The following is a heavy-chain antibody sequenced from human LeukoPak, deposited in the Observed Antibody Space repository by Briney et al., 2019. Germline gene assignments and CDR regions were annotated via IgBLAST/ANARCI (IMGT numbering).Heavy chain of an antibody. V-gene: IGHV1-18*01. CDR3: ASGYSYGNRFDY. D-gene: IGHD5-18*01. Sequence: ASVKVSCKASGYTFTSYGISWVRQSPGQGLEWMGWISAYNGDTNYAQKLQGRVTMTTVTSTSTAYMGLRSLRSDDRAVYYCASGYSYGNRFDYWGQGTLVTVSS. J-gene: IGHJ4*02. CDR2: ISAYNGDT. CDR1: GYTFTSYG.